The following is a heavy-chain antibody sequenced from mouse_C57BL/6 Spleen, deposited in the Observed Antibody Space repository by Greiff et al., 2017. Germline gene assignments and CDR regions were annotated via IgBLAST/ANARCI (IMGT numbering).Heavy chain of an antibody. V-gene: IGHV5-6*01. J-gene: IGHJ1*03. D-gene: IGHD1-1*01. CDR1: GFTFSSYG. CDR3: ARYYYGSVYWYFDV. CDR2: ISSGGSYT. Sequence: EVKLMESGGDLVKPGGSLKLSCAASGFTFSSYGMSWVRQTPDKRLEWVATISSGGSYTYYPDSVKGRFTISRDNAKNTLYLQMSSLKSEDTAMYYCARYYYGSVYWYFDVWGTGTTVTVSS.